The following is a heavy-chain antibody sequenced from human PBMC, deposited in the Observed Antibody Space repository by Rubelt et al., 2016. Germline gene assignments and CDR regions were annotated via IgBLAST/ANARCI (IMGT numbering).Heavy chain of an antibody. CDR1: GGTFSSYA. V-gene: IGHV1-69*04. D-gene: IGHD6-6*01. Sequence: QVQLVQSGAEVKKPGSSVKVSCKASGGTFSSYAISWVRQAPGQGLEWMGRIIPILGIANYAQKFQGRVTITADKSTSTGYKEQSSLRCEDTAVYYCASSLPNRFGIAARGYYYYYGMDVWGQGTTVTVSS. CDR2: IIPILGIA. J-gene: IGHJ6*02. CDR3: ASSLPNRFGIAARGYYYYYGMDV.